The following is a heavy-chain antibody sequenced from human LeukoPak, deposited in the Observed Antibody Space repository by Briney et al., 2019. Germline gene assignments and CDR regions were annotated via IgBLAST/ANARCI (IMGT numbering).Heavy chain of an antibody. CDR3: AKDLWVTYGSGSYYFDY. V-gene: IGHV3-30*18. Sequence: GGSLRLSCAASGFTFSSYGMHWVRQAPGKGLEWVGAISYDGSNKFYADSVKGRFTISRDNSKNTLYLQMNSLGAEDTAVYYCAKDLWVTYGSGSYYFDYWGQGTLVTVSS. CDR2: ISYDGSNK. CDR1: GFTFSSYG. D-gene: IGHD3-10*01. J-gene: IGHJ4*02.